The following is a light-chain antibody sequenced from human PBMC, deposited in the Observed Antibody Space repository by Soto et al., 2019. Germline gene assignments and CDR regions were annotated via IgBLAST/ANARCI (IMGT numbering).Light chain of an antibody. Sequence: QSALTQPASVSGSLGQSITISCTGTSSDVGAYNYVSWYQQHPGTAPKLLICGVSDRPSGVSNRFSGSKSGNTASLTISGLQAEDEATYYCSSYTSSTLYVFGTGTKLTVL. CDR3: SSYTSSTLYV. CDR2: GVS. CDR1: SSDVGAYNY. J-gene: IGLJ1*01. V-gene: IGLV2-14*01.